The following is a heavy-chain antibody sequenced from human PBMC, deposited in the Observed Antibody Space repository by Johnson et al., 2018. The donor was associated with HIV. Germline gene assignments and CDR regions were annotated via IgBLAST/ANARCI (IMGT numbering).Heavy chain of an antibody. CDR3: ARQTRSAFDI. Sequence: QVQLVESGGGVVQPGRSLRLSCAASGFTFSSYAMHWVRQAPGKGLEWVALISYGGPNKYYADSVKGRFTISRDNSKNTLYLQMNSLRAEDTSLYYCARQTRSAFDIWGQGTMVTVSS. J-gene: IGHJ3*02. V-gene: IGHV3-30-3*01. CDR2: ISYGGPNK. CDR1: GFTFSSYA.